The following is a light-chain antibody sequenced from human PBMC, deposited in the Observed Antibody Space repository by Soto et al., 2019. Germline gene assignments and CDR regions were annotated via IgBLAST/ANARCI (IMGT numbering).Light chain of an antibody. Sequence: EVVLTQSPATLSLSPGERATLYCRASQNVNNYLAWYQQKPGQAPRLLIYDASNRATGIPARFSGGGSGADFFLTISSLEPEDFAVYYCQQRTNVFTFGPVTKVDIK. CDR1: QNVNNY. J-gene: IGKJ3*01. CDR3: QQRTNVFT. CDR2: DAS. V-gene: IGKV3-11*01.